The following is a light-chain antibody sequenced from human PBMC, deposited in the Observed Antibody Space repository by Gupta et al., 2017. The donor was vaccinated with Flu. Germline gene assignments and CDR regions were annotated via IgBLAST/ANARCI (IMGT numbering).Light chain of an antibody. CDR2: QDN. CDR3: QVWDGNTGV. V-gene: IGLV3-1*01. Sequence: SYDLTQPPSVSVSPGQTASITCSGDKWGGKYACWYQQRPGHSPVLVIYQDNRRPSGIPERFSGSTSGNTATLTISGTQAADEADYYCQVWDGNTGVFGGGTKLTVL. J-gene: IGLJ3*02. CDR1: KWGGKY.